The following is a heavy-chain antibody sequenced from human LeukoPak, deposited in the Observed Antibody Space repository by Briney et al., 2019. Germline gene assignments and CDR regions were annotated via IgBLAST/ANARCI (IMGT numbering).Heavy chain of an antibody. J-gene: IGHJ6*03. V-gene: IGHV3-48*01. CDR1: GFTFSTYS. Sequence: PGGSLRLSCAASGFTFSTYSMNWVRQAPGKGLEWVSYISSSSGTIYYADSMKGRFTISRDNAKNSLYLQMNSLRAEDTAVYYCARRPEFGVLYYMDVWGKGTTVTVSS. CDR3: ARRPEFGVLYYMDV. CDR2: ISSSSGTI. D-gene: IGHD3-16*01.